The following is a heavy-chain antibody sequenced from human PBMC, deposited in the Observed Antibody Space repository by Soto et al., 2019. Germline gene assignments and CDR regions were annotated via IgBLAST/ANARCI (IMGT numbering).Heavy chain of an antibody. V-gene: IGHV3-30*03. CDR3: ARGSGATYWSLDQ. CDR1: GFTFSSYG. CDR2: ISYDGSNK. J-gene: IGHJ4*02. D-gene: IGHD1-26*01. Sequence: QVQLVESGGGVVQPGRSLRLSCAASGFTFSSYGMHWVRQAPGKGLEWVAVISYDGSNKYYADSVKGRFTISRDNSKNTLYLQMNSLRDEDTAIYYCARGSGATYWSLDQWGQGTLVTVSS.